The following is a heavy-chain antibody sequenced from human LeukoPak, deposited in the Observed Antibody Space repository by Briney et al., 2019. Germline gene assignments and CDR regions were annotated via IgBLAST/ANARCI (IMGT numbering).Heavy chain of an antibody. J-gene: IGHJ4*02. V-gene: IGHV3-23*01. CDR1: GFTFSSYA. CDR2: ISGSGGST. CDR3: ASLWFGELLPFDY. Sequence: GGSLRLSCAASGFTFSSYAMSWVRQAPGKGLEWVSAISGSGGSTYYADSVKGRFTISRDNSKTTLYLQMNSLRAEDTAVYYCASLWFGELLPFDYWGQGTLVTVSS. D-gene: IGHD3-10*01.